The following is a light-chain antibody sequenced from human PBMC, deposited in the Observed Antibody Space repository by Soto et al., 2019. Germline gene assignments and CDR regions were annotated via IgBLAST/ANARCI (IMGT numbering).Light chain of an antibody. CDR2: DVS. V-gene: IGLV2-8*01. J-gene: IGLJ1*01. CDR1: SSDVGGYNY. Sequence: QSALTQPPSASGSPGQSVAISCTGTSSDVGGYNYVSWYQQHPGKAPKLMIYDVSNRPSGVPNRFSGSKSGNTASLTVSGLQAEDEADYYCSSYTSSSLYVFGTGTKVTVL. CDR3: SSYTSSSLYV.